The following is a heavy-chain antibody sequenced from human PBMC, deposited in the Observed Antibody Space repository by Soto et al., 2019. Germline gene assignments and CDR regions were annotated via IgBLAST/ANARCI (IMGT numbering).Heavy chain of an antibody. D-gene: IGHD1-1*01. Sequence: ASVKVSCKASGYTLTSYYMHWVRQAPGQGLEWMGIINPSGGSTSYAQKFQGRVTMTRDTSTSTVYMELSSLRSEDTAVYYCARAGSPTTGPDYWGQGTLVTVSS. V-gene: IGHV1-46*01. CDR2: INPSGGST. CDR1: GYTLTSYY. J-gene: IGHJ4*02. CDR3: ARAGSPTTGPDY.